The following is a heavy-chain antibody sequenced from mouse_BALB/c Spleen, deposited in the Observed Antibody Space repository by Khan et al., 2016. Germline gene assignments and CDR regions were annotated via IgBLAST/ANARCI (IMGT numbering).Heavy chain of an antibody. CDR2: ISYSGST. V-gene: IGHV3-1*02. Sequence: EVQLQESGPGLVKPSQSLSLTCTVTGYSITSGYGWHWIRQFPGNKLECVGYISYSGSTNYNPSLKSRISITRDTSKHQFSLQLNSVSTEDTATYNYARTAWLKYWGQGTTLTVSS. J-gene: IGHJ2*01. D-gene: IGHD2-2*01. CDR1: GYSITSGYG. CDR3: ARTAWLKY.